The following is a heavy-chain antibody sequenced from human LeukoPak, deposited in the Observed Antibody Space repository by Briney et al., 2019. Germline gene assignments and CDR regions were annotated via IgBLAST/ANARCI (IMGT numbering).Heavy chain of an antibody. J-gene: IGHJ6*03. CDR1: GGTFSSYA. Sequence: ASVKVSCKASGGTFSSYAISWVRQAPGQGLEWMGWISAYNGNTNYAQKLQGRVTMTTDTSTSTAYMHLRSLRSDDTAVYYCARAASSRRLRLGELSQIQYYYYYMDVWGKGTTVTISS. CDR2: ISAYNGNT. V-gene: IGHV1-18*01. CDR3: ARAASSRRLRLGELSQIQYYYYYMDV. D-gene: IGHD3-16*02.